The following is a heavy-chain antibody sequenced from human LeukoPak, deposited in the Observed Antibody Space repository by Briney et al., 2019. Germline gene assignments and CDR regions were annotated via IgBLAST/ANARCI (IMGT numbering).Heavy chain of an antibody. V-gene: IGHV3-64*01. J-gene: IGHJ4*02. CDR2: ISSNGGTT. CDR3: ARGGYYYDSSGTFDY. D-gene: IGHD3-22*01. Sequence: GGSLRLSCAATGVTFSSYAMHLVRQAPGKGLEYVSAISSNGGTTYYANSVKGRFTISRDNSKNTLYLQMGSLRAEDMAVYYCARGGYYYDSSGTFDYWGQGTLVTVSS. CDR1: GVTFSSYA.